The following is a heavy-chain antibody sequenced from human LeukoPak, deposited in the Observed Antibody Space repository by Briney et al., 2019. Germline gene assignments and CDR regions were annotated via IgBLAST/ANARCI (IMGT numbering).Heavy chain of an antibody. CDR3: AKPIRSYYGSGSYY. Sequence: GGSLRLSCAASGFTFSSYGMSWVRQAPGKGLEWVSAISGSGGSTYYADSVKGRFTISRDNSKNTLYLQMNSLRAEDTAVYYCAKPIRSYYGSGSYYWGQGTLVTVSS. J-gene: IGHJ4*02. CDR2: ISGSGGST. D-gene: IGHD3-10*01. CDR1: GFTFSSYG. V-gene: IGHV3-23*01.